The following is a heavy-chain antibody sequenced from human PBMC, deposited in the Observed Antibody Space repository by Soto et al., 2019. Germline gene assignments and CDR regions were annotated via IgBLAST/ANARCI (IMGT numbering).Heavy chain of an antibody. J-gene: IGHJ4*02. D-gene: IGHD6-19*01. CDR3: AKAQYSSGWGGFFDY. V-gene: IGHV3-30*18. Sequence: GGSLRLSCAASGFTFSSYGMHWVRQAPGKGLEWVAVISYDGSNKYYADSVKGRVTISRDNSKNTLYLQMNSLRAGDTAVYYCAKAQYSSGWGGFFDYWGQGTLVTVSS. CDR2: ISYDGSNK. CDR1: GFTFSSYG.